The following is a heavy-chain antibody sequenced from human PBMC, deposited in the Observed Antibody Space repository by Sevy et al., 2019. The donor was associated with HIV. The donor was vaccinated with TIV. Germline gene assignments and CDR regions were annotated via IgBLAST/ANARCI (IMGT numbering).Heavy chain of an antibody. V-gene: IGHV3-23*01. D-gene: IGHD6-19*01. Sequence: GGSLRLSCAASGFTFSSYAMSWVRQAPGKGLEWVSAISGSGGSTYYADSVKGRFTISRDNSKNTLYLQMNSLRAEDTAVYYGAKDSREGVVAGRRGLILYYWGQGTLVTVSS. CDR2: ISGSGGST. CDR1: GFTFSSYA. CDR3: AKDSREGVVAGRRGLILYY. J-gene: IGHJ4*02.